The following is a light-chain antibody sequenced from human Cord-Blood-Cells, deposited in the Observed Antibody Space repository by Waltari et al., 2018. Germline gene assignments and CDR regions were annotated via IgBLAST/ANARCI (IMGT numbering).Light chain of an antibody. CDR2: GAS. Sequence: EIVLTQSPGTLSLSPGERATLSCRARQSVSSSYLAWYQQKPGQAARLLIYGASSRATGIPYRFSGSGSGTDFTLTISRLEPEDFAVYYCQQYGSSPLYTFGQGTKLEIK. V-gene: IGKV3-20*01. CDR3: QQYGSSPLYT. J-gene: IGKJ2*01. CDR1: QSVSSSY.